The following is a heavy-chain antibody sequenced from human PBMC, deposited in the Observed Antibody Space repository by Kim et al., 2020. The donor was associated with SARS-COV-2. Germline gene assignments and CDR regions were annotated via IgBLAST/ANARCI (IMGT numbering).Heavy chain of an antibody. V-gene: IGHV4-39*01. D-gene: IGHD5-12*01. CDR3: ARQPTIIVSNTVLWPADFDY. CDR1: GGSISTSSYY. CDR2: IYYSGST. Sequence: SETLSLTCTVSGGSISTSSYYWGWIRQPPGKGLEWIGSIYYSGSTYYSPSLKSRVTISVDTSKKQFSLKLSSVTAADTAVYYCARQPTIIVSNTVLWPADFDYWGQGTLVTVSS. J-gene: IGHJ4*02.